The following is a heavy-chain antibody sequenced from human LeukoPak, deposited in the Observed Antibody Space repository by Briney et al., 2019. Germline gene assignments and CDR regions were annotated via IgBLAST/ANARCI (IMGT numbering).Heavy chain of an antibody. V-gene: IGHV3-30*18. CDR1: GFTFSSYG. CDR2: ISYDGSNK. Sequence: GGSLRLSCAASGFTFSSYGMHWVRQAPGKGLEWVAVISYDGSNKYYADSVKGRFTISRDNSKNTLYLQMNSLRAEDTAVYYCAKARMGYCSGGSCLDYWGQGTLVTVSS. CDR3: AKARMGYCSGGSCLDY. D-gene: IGHD2-15*01. J-gene: IGHJ4*02.